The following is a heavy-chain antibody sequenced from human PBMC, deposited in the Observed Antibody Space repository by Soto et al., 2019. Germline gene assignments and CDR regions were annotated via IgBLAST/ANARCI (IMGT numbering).Heavy chain of an antibody. J-gene: IGHJ4*02. D-gene: IGHD5-18*01. V-gene: IGHV4-31*03. CDR1: GGSISSGGYY. Sequence: SETLSLTCTVSGGSISSGGYYWSWIRQHPGKGLEWIGYIYYSGSTYYNPSLKSRVTISVDTSKNQFSLKLSSVTAADTAVYYCARVRGYSYAQLYYFDYWGQGTLVTVSS. CDR3: ARVRGYSYAQLYYFDY. CDR2: IYYSGST.